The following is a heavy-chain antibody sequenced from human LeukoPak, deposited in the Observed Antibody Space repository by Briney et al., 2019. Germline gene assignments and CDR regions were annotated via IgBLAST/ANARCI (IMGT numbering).Heavy chain of an antibody. CDR2: IYYSGST. CDR3: ARHRGSSADDAFDI. CDR1: GGSISSYY. V-gene: IGHV4-59*08. Sequence: SETLSLTCTVSGGSISSYYWSWIRQPPGKGLEWIGYIYYSGSTNYNPSLKSRVTISVDTSKNQFSLKLSSVTAADTAVYYCARHRGSSADDAFDIWGQGTMVTVSS. D-gene: IGHD3-22*01. J-gene: IGHJ3*02.